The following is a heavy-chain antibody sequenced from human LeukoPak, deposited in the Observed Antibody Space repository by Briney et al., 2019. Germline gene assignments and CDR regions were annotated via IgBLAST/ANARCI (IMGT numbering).Heavy chain of an antibody. V-gene: IGHV3-23*01. Sequence: PGGSLRLSCAASGFTFNNYAMTWVRQAPGKGLEWVSVVSGSGDNTNYADSVKGRFTISRDNSKNTLFLQMNSLRTEDTAVYYCARGVGVIDYWGQGTLVTVSS. CDR3: ARGVGVIDY. D-gene: IGHD2-15*01. CDR1: GFTFNNYA. J-gene: IGHJ4*02. CDR2: VSGSGDNT.